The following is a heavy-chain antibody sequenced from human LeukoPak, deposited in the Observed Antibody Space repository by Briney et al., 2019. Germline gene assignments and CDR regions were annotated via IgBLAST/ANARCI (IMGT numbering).Heavy chain of an antibody. V-gene: IGHV4-38-2*02. CDR2: IYHSGST. CDR1: GYSISSGYY. CDR3: ARDPSRIFDY. D-gene: IGHD6-13*01. J-gene: IGHJ4*02. Sequence: SETLSLTCTVSGYSISSGYYWGWIRPPPGKGLEWIGSIYHSGSTFYNPSLKSRVTISVDTSKNQFSLKVSSVTAADTAVYYCARDPSRIFDYWGQGTLVTVSS.